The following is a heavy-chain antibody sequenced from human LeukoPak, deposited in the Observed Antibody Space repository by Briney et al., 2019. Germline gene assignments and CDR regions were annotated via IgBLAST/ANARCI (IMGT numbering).Heavy chain of an antibody. D-gene: IGHD2-2*01. V-gene: IGHV3-9*02. CDR1: GSRPDDYA. CDR2: IRRKSGII. Sequence: GRSLRLSCVASGSRPDDYAMHGVRRVSGRGLEWVAGIRRKSGIIGYADSVKGRFTISRDNAKHSLFLQKNSLRPDDTALYFCAKDFGDRTAAIAFWGQGTLVTVSS. J-gene: IGHJ4*02. CDR3: AKDFGDRTAAIAF.